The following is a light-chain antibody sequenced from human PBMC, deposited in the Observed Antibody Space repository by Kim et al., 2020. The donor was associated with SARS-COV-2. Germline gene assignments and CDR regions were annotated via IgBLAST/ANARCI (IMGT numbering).Light chain of an antibody. CDR2: GAS. Sequence: SVYPGERATLSCRASQSISINLAWYQQKPGQAPRLLIYGASTRATDIPATFSGSGSGTEFTLTISSLQSEDFAVYYCQQYNNWPYTFGQGTKLEI. V-gene: IGKV3-15*01. J-gene: IGKJ2*01. CDR1: QSISIN. CDR3: QQYNNWPYT.